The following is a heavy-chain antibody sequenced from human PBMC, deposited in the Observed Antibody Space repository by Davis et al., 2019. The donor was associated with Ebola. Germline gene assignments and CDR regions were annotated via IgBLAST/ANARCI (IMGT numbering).Heavy chain of an antibody. Sequence: SGPTLVKPTQTLTLTCTFSGFSLSTNGVMVGWIRQPPGKALEWLARIDWDDDKYYSKSLKTRLTISKDTSKGQVVLTMTNMDPVDTATYYCARILWTERSPIFDYWGQGSLVTVSS. J-gene: IGHJ4*02. CDR2: IDWDDDK. D-gene: IGHD3/OR15-3a*01. V-gene: IGHV2-70*11. CDR3: ARILWTERSPIFDY. CDR1: GFSLSTNGVM.